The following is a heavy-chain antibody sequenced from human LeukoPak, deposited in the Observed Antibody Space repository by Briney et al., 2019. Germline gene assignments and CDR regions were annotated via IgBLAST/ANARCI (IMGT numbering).Heavy chain of an antibody. CDR3: ATASIAVADTSVAFDI. V-gene: IGHV1-24*01. D-gene: IGHD6-19*01. Sequence: ASVKVSCKVSGYTLTELSMHWVRQAPGKGLEWMGGFDPEDGETIYAQKFQGRDTMTEDTSTDTAYMELSSLRSEDTAVYYCATASIAVADTSVAFDIWGQGTMVTVSS. CDR1: GYTLTELS. CDR2: FDPEDGET. J-gene: IGHJ3*02.